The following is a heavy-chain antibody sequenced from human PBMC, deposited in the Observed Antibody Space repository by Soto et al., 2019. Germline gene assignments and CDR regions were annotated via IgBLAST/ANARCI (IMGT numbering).Heavy chain of an antibody. J-gene: IGHJ4*02. V-gene: IGHV3-23*01. D-gene: IGHD6-13*01. CDR1: GFTFSSYA. CDR2: ISGSGGST. CDR3: AKTGGSSWYYFDY. Sequence: GASLRLSCAASGFTFSSYAMSWVRQAPGKGLEWVSAISGSGGSTYYADSVKGRFTISRDNSKNTLYLQMNSLRAEDTAVYYCAKTGGSSWYYFDYWGQGTLVTVSS.